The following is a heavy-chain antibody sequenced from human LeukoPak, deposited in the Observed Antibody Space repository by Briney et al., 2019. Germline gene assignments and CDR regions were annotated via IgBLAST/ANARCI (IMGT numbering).Heavy chain of an antibody. CDR2: ISGSGHNT. V-gene: IGHV3-23*01. CDR3: ANGGVDYGDFFDY. CDR1: GFTFSGYA. D-gene: IGHD4-17*01. J-gene: IGHJ4*02. Sequence: PGGSLRLSCAASGFTFSGYAMSWVRQAPGKGLEWVSSISGSGHNTYYADSVKGRFTISRDNSKNTLYLQMNSLRAEDTAVYYCANGGVDYGDFFDYWGQGTLVTVSS.